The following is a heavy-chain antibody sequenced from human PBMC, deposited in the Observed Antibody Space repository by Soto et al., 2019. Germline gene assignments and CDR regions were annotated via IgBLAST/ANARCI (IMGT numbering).Heavy chain of an antibody. Sequence: QVQLAQSWAEVKKPGASVKVSCQASGDTFTSYDINWVRQATGQGLAWMGWMNPKNGNTGYAQKFQGRVTMTRNTSITTAYMELSSLRSEDTAVYYCAKAGWLGWFDPWGQGTLVTVSS. CDR2: MNPKNGNT. V-gene: IGHV1-8*01. CDR1: GDTFTSYD. J-gene: IGHJ5*02. D-gene: IGHD1-1*01. CDR3: AKAGWLGWFDP.